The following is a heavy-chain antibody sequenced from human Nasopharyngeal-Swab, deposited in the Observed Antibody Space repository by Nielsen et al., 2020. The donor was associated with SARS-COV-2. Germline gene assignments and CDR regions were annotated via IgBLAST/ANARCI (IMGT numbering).Heavy chain of an antibody. D-gene: IGHD3-10*01. Sequence: WVRQAPGQGLEWMGIINPTGGSTNYAQKFQGRVIMTRDTSTSTLYMELRGLRSEDTAVYFCARDAGGFYTKDQPYFDYWGQGSLVTVSS. CDR2: INPTGGST. J-gene: IGHJ4*02. CDR3: ARDAGGFYTKDQPYFDY. V-gene: IGHV1-46*01.